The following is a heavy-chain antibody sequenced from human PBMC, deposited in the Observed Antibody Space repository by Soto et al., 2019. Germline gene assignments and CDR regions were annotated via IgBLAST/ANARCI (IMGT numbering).Heavy chain of an antibody. J-gene: IGHJ4*02. D-gene: IGHD3-22*01. CDR3: AALIVVVMYPDY. CDR1: GFTFSSYS. V-gene: IGHV3-23*01. Sequence: PGGSLRLSCAASGFTFSSYSMSWVRQAPGKGLEWVSAISGSGGRTYYAESVKGRFTISRDNSKNTLYLQMNTLRAEDTAVYYCAALIVVVMYPDYWGQGTLVTVSS. CDR2: ISGSGGRT.